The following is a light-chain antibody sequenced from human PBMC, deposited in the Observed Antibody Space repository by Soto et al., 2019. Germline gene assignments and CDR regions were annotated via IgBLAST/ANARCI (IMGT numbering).Light chain of an antibody. CDR2: GAS. J-gene: IGKJ1*01. CDR1: QSVSSSY. Sequence: EIVLTQSPGTLSLSPGERATLSCRASQSVSSSYLAWYQQKPGQAPRLLIYGASSRATGIPDRFSGSGSGPDFTLTISRLEPEDFAVYYCQQRSNWPWTFGQGTKVEIK. V-gene: IGKV3D-20*02. CDR3: QQRSNWPWT.